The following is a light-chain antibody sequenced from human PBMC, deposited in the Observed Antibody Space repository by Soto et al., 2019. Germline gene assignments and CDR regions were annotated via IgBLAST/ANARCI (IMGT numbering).Light chain of an antibody. CDR2: SAS. J-gene: IGKJ1*01. CDR1: QGISNH. CDR3: LTYNSGLWT. Sequence: DIPMTQSPSSLSASVGDRVTFTCRASQGISNHLAWYQQKPGKVPKLLIYSASTMQSGVPSRFSGSGSGTDFTLTISSLQPEDVAAYYCLTYNSGLWTFGQGTKVEIK. V-gene: IGKV1-27*01.